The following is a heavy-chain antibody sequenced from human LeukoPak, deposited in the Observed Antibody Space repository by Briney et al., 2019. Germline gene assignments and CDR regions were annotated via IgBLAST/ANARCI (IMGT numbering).Heavy chain of an antibody. V-gene: IGHV3-74*01. D-gene: IGHD4-17*01. CDR2: SNSDGSST. Sequence: GSLRLSCAASGFTFSSYWMHWVRQAPGKGLVWVSRSNSDGSSTNYADSVKGRFTISRDNAKNTLYLQMNSLRAEDTAVYYCARGGDYPFDYWGQGTLVTVSS. CDR1: GFTFSSYW. J-gene: IGHJ4*02. CDR3: ARGGDYPFDY.